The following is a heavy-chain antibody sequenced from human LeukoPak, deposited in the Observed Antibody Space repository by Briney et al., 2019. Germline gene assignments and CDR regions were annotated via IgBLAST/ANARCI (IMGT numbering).Heavy chain of an antibody. J-gene: IGHJ4*02. Sequence: ASVKVSCKASGYTFTGYYIHWVRQAPGQGLEWMGRINPKSGGTNYAQKLQGGVTITRDTSISTAYMELSRLTSDDTAVYYCAREIDGSSWYHFDYWGQGTLVTVSS. CDR2: INPKSGGT. CDR1: GYTFTGYY. D-gene: IGHD6-13*01. CDR3: AREIDGSSWYHFDY. V-gene: IGHV1-2*06.